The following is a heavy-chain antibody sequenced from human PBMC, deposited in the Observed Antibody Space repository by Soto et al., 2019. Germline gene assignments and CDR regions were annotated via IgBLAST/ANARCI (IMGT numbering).Heavy chain of an antibody. Sequence: GASVKVSCKASGYTFTSYYMHWVRQAPGQGLEWMGIINPSGGSTSYAQKFQGRVTMTRDTSTSTVYMELRSLRSEDTAVYYCARVAESKQWLDPWGQGTLVTVSS. D-gene: IGHD6-19*01. J-gene: IGHJ5*02. V-gene: IGHV1-46*01. CDR2: INPSGGST. CDR3: ARVAESKQWLDP. CDR1: GYTFTSYY.